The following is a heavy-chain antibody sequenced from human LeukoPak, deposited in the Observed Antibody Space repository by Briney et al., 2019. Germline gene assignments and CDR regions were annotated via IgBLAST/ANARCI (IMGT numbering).Heavy chain of an antibody. D-gene: IGHD2-2*01. Sequence: PGGSLRLSCAASGFTFSSYWMHWVRQAPGKGLVWVSRINSDGSSTSYADSVKGRFTISRDNAKNTLYLQMNSLRAEDTAVYYCARESYASWYYYYYMDVWGKGTTVTVPS. CDR2: INSDGSST. V-gene: IGHV3-74*01. CDR3: ARESYASWYYYYYMDV. CDR1: GFTFSSYW. J-gene: IGHJ6*03.